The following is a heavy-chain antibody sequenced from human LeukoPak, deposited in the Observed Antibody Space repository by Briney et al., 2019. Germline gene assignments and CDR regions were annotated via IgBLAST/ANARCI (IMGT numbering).Heavy chain of an antibody. J-gene: IGHJ4*02. V-gene: IGHV3-23*01. Sequence: GGSLRLSCAASGFTFSSYAMSWVRQAPGKGLEWVSAISGSGGSTYYADSVKGRFTISRDNSKNTLYLRMNSLRAEDTAVYYCAKDLFAVTTATDYWGQGTLVTVSS. CDR2: ISGSGGST. CDR3: AKDLFAVTTATDY. CDR1: GFTFSSYA. D-gene: IGHD4-17*01.